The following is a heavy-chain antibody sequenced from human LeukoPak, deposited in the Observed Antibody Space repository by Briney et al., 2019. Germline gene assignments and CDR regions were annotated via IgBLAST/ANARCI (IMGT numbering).Heavy chain of an antibody. CDR3: ARGARDILTGYYIDY. D-gene: IGHD3-9*01. V-gene: IGHV3-30*03. CDR2: ISYDGSNK. CDR1: GFTFSSYG. Sequence: PGGSLRLSCAASGFTFSSYGMHWVRQAPGKGLEWVAVISYDGSNKYYVDSVKGRFTISRDNSKNTLYLQMNSLRAEDTAVYYCARGARDILTGYYIDYWGQGTLVTVSS. J-gene: IGHJ4*02.